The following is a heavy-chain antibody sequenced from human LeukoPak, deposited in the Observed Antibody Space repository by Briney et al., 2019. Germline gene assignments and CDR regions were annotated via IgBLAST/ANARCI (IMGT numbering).Heavy chain of an antibody. CDR2: ISYDGSNK. V-gene: IGHV3-30*18. J-gene: IGHJ4*02. D-gene: IGHD6-19*01. Sequence: GGSLRLSCAASGFTFSSYGMHWVRQAPGKGLEWVAVISYDGSNKYYADSVKGRFTISRDNSKNTLYLQMNSLRAEGTAVYYCAKDLSGYSSGYDDYWGQGTLVTVSS. CDR3: AKDLSGYSSGYDDY. CDR1: GFTFSSYG.